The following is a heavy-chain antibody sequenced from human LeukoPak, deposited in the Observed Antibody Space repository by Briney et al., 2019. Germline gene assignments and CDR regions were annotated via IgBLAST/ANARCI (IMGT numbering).Heavy chain of an antibody. CDR2: ISNSGST. CDR3: GRDALVGYFSYYYMDV. D-gene: IGHD2-15*01. V-gene: IGHV4-59*11. Sequence: PSETLSLTCTVSGGAITSHYRTWIRQSPVKGLEWIGDISNSGSTSYNPSLKSRVTVSIDTSKNQFSLKLSSVTAADTAVYYCGRDALVGYFSYYYMDVWGKGTTVTVSS. J-gene: IGHJ6*03. CDR1: GGAITSHY.